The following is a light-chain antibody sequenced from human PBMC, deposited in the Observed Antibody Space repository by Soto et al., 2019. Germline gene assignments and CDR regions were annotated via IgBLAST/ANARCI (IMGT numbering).Light chain of an antibody. CDR1: QSVADSY. J-gene: IGKJ1*01. CDR2: AAT. Sequence: EVVLTQSACTLSWSAGERATLSCGASQSVADSYLAWYQQKTGRAPRLLFYAATRRATGIPDRFSGSGSGTDFPLTISRLEPEDFAVYYCQQYGSSPQTFGQGTRWIS. V-gene: IGKV3-20*01. CDR3: QQYGSSPQT.